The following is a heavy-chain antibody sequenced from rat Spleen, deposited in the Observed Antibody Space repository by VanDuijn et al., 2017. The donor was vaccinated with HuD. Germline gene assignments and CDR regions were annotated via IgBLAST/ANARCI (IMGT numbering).Heavy chain of an antibody. V-gene: IGHV5-25*01. CDR1: GFTFSDYY. Sequence: EVQLVVSGGGVVQSGRSMKLSCAASGFTFSDYYMAWVRQAPTKGLEWVATITYDGHNTYYRDSVKGRFTISRDNAKGTLYLQMDSLRSEDTATYYCARSVIDYWGQGVMVTVSS. CDR2: ITYDGHNT. CDR3: ARSVIDY. D-gene: IGHD1-12*01. J-gene: IGHJ2*01.